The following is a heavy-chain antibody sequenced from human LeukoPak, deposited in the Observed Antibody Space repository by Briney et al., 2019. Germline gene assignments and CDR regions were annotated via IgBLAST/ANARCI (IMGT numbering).Heavy chain of an antibody. V-gene: IGHV3-23*01. CDR2: ISGSGGST. D-gene: IGHD6-13*01. CDR1: GFTFSSYA. J-gene: IGHJ6*02. Sequence: GGSLRLSCAASGFTFSSYAMSWVRQAPGKGLEWVSAISGSGGSTYYADSVKGRFTISRDNSKNTLYLQMNSLRAEDTAVYYCAKPIAAARSDYYYGMDVWGQGTTVTVSS. CDR3: AKPIAAARSDYYYGMDV.